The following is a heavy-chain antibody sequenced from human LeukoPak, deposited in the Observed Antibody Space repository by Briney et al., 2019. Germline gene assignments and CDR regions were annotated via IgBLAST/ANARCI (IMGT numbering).Heavy chain of an antibody. CDR1: GFTFSSYA. V-gene: IGHV3-30*18. Sequence: GGSLRLSCAASGFTFSSYAMSWVRQAPGKGLDWVAVISYHGSNKYYADSVKGRFTISRDNFNNTVFLQMDSLRPDDTAMYYCAKDQRRGISSFDSWGQGVLVAVSS. D-gene: IGHD2/OR15-2a*01. CDR3: AKDQRRGISSFDS. J-gene: IGHJ4*02. CDR2: ISYHGSNK.